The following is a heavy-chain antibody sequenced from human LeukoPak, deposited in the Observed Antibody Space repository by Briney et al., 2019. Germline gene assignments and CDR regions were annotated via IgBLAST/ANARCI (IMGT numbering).Heavy chain of an antibody. CDR2: IIPIFGTA. J-gene: IGHJ5*02. Sequence: SVKVSCKASGGTFSSYAISWVRQAPGQGLEWMGGIIPIFGTANYAQKFQGRVTITADESASTAYMELSSLRSEDTAVYYCARPPNGDYGTWFDPWGQGTLVTVSS. CDR1: GGTFSSYA. CDR3: ARPPNGDYGTWFDP. D-gene: IGHD4-17*01. V-gene: IGHV1-69*13.